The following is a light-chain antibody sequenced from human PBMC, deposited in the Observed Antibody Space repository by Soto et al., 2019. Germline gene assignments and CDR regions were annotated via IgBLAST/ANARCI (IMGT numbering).Light chain of an antibody. CDR3: QSYDSSLSGYV. CDR1: SSKIGAGYD. CDR2: GNS. J-gene: IGLJ1*01. V-gene: IGLV1-40*01. Sequence: QSVLTQPPSVSGAPGQRVTISCTGSSSKIGAGYDVHWYQQLPGTAPKLLIYGNSNRPSGVPDRFSGSKSGTSASLAITGLQADDEADYYCQSYDSSLSGYVFGTGTKLTVL.